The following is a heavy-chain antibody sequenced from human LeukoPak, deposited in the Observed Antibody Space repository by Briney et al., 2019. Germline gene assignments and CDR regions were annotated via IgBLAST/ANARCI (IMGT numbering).Heavy chain of an antibody. D-gene: IGHD2-2*01. CDR2: ISSSGSTI. CDR1: GFTFSDYY. V-gene: IGHV3-11*01. CDR3: ARDWPQYCSTTSCYYYYYGMDV. J-gene: IGHJ6*02. Sequence: GGSLRLSCAASGFTFSDYYMSWIRQAPGKGLEWVSYISSSGSTIYYADSVKGRFTISRDNAKNSLYLQMNSLRAEDTAVYYCARDWPQYCSTTSCYYYYYGMDVWGQGTTVTVSS.